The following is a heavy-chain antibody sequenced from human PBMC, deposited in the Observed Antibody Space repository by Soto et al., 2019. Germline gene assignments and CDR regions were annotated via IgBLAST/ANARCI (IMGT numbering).Heavy chain of an antibody. CDR3: ARQAAGAYYFDY. Sequence: GGSLRLSCAASGFTFSSYAMHWVRQAPGKGLEWVAVISYDGSNKYYADSVKGRFTISRDNSKNTLYLQMNSLRAEDTAVYYCARQAAGAYYFDYWGQGTLVTVSS. D-gene: IGHD6-25*01. J-gene: IGHJ4*02. CDR2: ISYDGSNK. CDR1: GFTFSSYA. V-gene: IGHV3-30-3*01.